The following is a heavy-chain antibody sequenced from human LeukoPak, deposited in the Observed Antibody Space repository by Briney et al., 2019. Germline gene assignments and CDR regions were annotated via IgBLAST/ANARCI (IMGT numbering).Heavy chain of an antibody. CDR2: IYYSGST. D-gene: IGHD4-11*01. Sequence: SETLSLTCTVSGGSISSYSWSWIRQPPGKGLEWIGYIYYSGSTNYNPSLKSRVTISVDTSKNQFSLKLSSVTAADTAVYYCARSARENRRGLWETTVTTTDRWFDPWGQGTLVTVSS. J-gene: IGHJ5*02. V-gene: IGHV4-59*08. CDR1: GGSISSYS. CDR3: ARSARENRRGLWETTVTTTDRWFDP.